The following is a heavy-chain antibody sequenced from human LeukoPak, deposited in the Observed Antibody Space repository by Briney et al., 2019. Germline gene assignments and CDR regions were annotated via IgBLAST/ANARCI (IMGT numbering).Heavy chain of an antibody. CDR3: AKDHVSYNGMHDPLDI. D-gene: IGHD5-12*01. CDR1: GFIFGDYA. V-gene: IGHV3-33*06. CDR2: IGGDGNHI. Sequence: GGSLRLSCTSTGFIFGDYAMYWVRQSLGKGLEWIAVIGGDGNHIYYADSVKGRYSISRDNRKNTLYLQMNNLRDEDTAMYYCAKDHVSYNGMHDPLDIWGQGTMVTVSS. J-gene: IGHJ3*02.